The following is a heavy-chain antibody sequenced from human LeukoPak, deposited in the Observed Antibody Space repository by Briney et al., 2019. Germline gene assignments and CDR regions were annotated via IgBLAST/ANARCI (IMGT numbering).Heavy chain of an antibody. V-gene: IGHV4-34*01. D-gene: IGHD3-3*01. J-gene: IGHJ5*02. CDR1: GGYFSGYY. CDR2: INHSGST. CDR3: ASRIYYDFWSGPRGNWFDP. Sequence: SETLSLTCAVYGGYFSGYYWSWIRQPPGKGLEWIGEINHSGSTNYNPSLKSRVTISVDTSKNQFSLKLSSVTAADTAVYYCASRIYYDFWSGPRGNWFDPWGQGTLVTVSS.